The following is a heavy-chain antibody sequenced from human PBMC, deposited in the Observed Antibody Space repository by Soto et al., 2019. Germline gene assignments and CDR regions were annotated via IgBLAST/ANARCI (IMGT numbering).Heavy chain of an antibody. CDR1: GGSISSSIYY. Sequence: SETLSLTCTVSGGSISSSIYYWGGIRHPPGKGLEWIGSIYYSGSTYYNPSLKSRVTISVDTSKNQFSLKLSSVTAADTAVYYCGGRGYYYGSGSGGEFDYWGQGTLVTVSS. CDR2: IYYSGST. V-gene: IGHV4-39*01. J-gene: IGHJ4*02. D-gene: IGHD3-10*01. CDR3: GGRGYYYGSGSGGEFDY.